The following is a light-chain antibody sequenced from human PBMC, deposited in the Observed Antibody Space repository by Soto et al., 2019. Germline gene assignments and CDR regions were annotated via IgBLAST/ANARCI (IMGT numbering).Light chain of an antibody. CDR3: TSYGGRDNLM. Sequence: QSALTQPPSASGSPGQSVTISCTGTSRDIGAYNYVSWFQQHPGEAPKLIISEVNKRPSGVPDRFSGSKSGNTASLTVSGLQAEDEADYYCTSYGGRDNLMFGGGTKVTVL. CDR2: EVN. J-gene: IGLJ3*02. CDR1: SRDIGAYNY. V-gene: IGLV2-8*01.